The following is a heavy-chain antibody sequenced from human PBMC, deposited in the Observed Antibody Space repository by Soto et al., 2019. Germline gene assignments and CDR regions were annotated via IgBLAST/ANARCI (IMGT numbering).Heavy chain of an antibody. CDR3: AKGRMENYQLLPLFEY. D-gene: IGHD2-2*01. J-gene: IGHJ4*01. Sequence: EASFRRSLTASGFTFSSYGLHWVRQAPGQVLEWVAVVSCDGSNEYYADSVRGRFTISRDNSKNTLYLQMNRLRAEDTSIYYCAKGRMENYQLLPLFEYWGQGTQDRVSS. V-gene: IGHV3-30*18. CDR2: VSCDGSNE. CDR1: GFTFSSYG.